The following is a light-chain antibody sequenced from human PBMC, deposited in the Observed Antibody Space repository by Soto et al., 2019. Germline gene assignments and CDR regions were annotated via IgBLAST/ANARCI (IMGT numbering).Light chain of an antibody. Sequence: EIVLTQSPGTLSFSPLERATLSCRASQSVSSSYLAWYQQKPGQAPRLLMYGASSRATGIPDRFSGSGSGTDFTLTISRLEPEDFAVYYCQQYDSSPRTFGQGTKV. J-gene: IGKJ1*01. CDR2: GAS. CDR3: QQYDSSPRT. V-gene: IGKV3-20*01. CDR1: QSVSSSY.